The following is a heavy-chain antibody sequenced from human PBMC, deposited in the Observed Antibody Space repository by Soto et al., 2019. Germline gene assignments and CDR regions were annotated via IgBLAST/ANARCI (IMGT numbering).Heavy chain of an antibody. V-gene: IGHV1-18*01. CDR2: IISYNGNT. D-gene: IGHD2-2*01. CDR1: GYTFTSYG. J-gene: IGHJ6*02. CDR3: GRGNKLVVPGGTPIYYYYGMDV. Sequence: ASVKVSCKASGYTFTSYGISWVRQAPGQGLEWMAWIISYNGNTNYAQKFQGRVTVTTDTSTSTAYMELRSLRSDDTAVYYCGRGNKLVVPGGTPIYYYYGMDVWGQGTTVTVSS.